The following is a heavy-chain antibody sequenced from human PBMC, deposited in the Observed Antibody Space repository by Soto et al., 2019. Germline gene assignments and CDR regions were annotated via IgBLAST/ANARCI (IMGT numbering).Heavy chain of an antibody. D-gene: IGHD7-27*01. J-gene: IGHJ6*02. CDR1: GGAIDRGGYY. CDR3: ARVGTSYARRGLDV. CDR2: IYYTGSA. Sequence: SETLSLTCKVSGGAIDRGGYYWCWIRQHPGKGLEWIGHIYYTGSAYYKPSLKSRVSTSIDTSQNQFSLELISVTAADTAVYYCARVGTSYARRGLDVWGQGTTVTVSS. V-gene: IGHV4-31*03.